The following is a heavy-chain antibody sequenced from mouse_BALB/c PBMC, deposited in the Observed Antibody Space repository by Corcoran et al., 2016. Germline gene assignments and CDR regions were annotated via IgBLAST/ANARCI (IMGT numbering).Heavy chain of an antibody. D-gene: IGHD1-1*01. J-gene: IGHJ2*01. V-gene: IGHV14-3*02. CDR3: ARYYGRGDY. Sequence: EVQLQQSGVELVKPGASVKLSCTASGFDSKDTYMHWVKQRPEQGLEWIGRIDPANGNTKYDPKFQGKATITADTSSNTAYLQLSSLTSEDTAVYYCARYYGRGDYWGQGTTLTVSS. CDR2: IDPANGNT. CDR1: GFDSKDTY.